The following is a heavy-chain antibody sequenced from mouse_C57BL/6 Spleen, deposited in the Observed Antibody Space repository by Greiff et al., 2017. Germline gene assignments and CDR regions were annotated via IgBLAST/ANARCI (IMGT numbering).Heavy chain of an antibody. J-gene: IGHJ4*01. V-gene: IGHV2-3*01. CDR2: IWGDGST. Sequence: QVQLKESGPGLVAPSQSLSITCTVSGFSLTSYGVSWVRQPPGKGLEWLGAIWGDGSTNYHSAHISRLSISKVNYKSQAFIKLNSLPTDDTATYYCAKPNYYGNVDCYAMDYWGQGTTVTVAS. CDR1: GFSLTSYG. CDR3: AKPNYYGNVDCYAMDY. D-gene: IGHD1-1*01.